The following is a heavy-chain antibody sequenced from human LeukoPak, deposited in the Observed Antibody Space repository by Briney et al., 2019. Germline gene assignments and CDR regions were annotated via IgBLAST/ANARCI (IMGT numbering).Heavy chain of an antibody. J-gene: IGHJ4*02. Sequence: SETLSLTCTVSGGSISSYYWAWIRQPPGKGLEWIGSMFYRGSTYYNPSLRSRVTISVDTSKNQFSLKLGSVTVSDTAIFYCARQGGWGGAASLIEFWGQGTLVTVSS. D-gene: IGHD1-26*01. CDR2: MFYRGST. CDR3: ARQGGWGGAASLIEF. V-gene: IGHV4-39*01. CDR1: GGSISSYY.